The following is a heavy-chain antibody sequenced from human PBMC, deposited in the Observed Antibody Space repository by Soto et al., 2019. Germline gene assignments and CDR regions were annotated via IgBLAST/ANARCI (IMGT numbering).Heavy chain of an antibody. Sequence: GSLTLSCAASGFTFSSYSMNWVRQAPGKGLEWVSSISSSSSYIYYADSVKGRFTISRDNAKNSLYLQMNSLRAEDTAVYYCARDGVAAAGDYYYYGMDVWGQGTPVTVSS. V-gene: IGHV3-21*01. CDR1: GFTFSSYS. CDR2: ISSSSSYI. CDR3: ARDGVAAAGDYYYYGMDV. J-gene: IGHJ6*02. D-gene: IGHD6-13*01.